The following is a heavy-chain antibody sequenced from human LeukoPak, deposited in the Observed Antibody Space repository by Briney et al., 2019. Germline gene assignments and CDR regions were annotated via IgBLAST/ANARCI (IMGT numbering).Heavy chain of an antibody. CDR1: GYTFTGYY. V-gene: IGHV1-2*02. Sequence: ASVKVSCKASGYTFTGYYMHWVRQAPGQGLEWMGWINPNSGGTNYAQKFQGRVTMTRDTSISTAYMELSRLRSDDTAVYYCARDRGDQRELLFDYWGQGTLVTVSS. CDR2: INPNSGGT. J-gene: IGHJ4*02. CDR3: ARDRGDQRELLFDY. D-gene: IGHD1-26*01.